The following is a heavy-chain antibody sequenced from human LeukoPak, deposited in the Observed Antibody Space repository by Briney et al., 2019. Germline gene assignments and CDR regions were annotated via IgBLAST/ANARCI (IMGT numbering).Heavy chain of an antibody. CDR3: ARGRRIWGDYYDSSGYYLFDY. J-gene: IGHJ4*02. V-gene: IGHV4-59*01. CDR2: IYYSGRT. D-gene: IGHD3-22*01. CDR1: GGSTSSYS. Sequence: SQSLSLTCTVAGGSTSSYSSSWIRQPPRGGMEWIGYIYYSGRTNYNPSHKSRVPISVDTSKNQFTLKLSSVPAADTAVYYCARGRRIWGDYYDSSGYYLFDYWGQGTLVTVSS.